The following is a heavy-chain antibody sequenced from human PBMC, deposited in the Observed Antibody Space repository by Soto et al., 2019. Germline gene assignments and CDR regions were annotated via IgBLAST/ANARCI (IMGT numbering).Heavy chain of an antibody. CDR2: IGESGTPT. D-gene: IGHD2-2*01. Sequence: PGGSLRLSCAASGFTFSSYAMKWVRQAPGKGLEWVSLIGESGTPTYYADSVKGRFTISRDNSGNTLFLEMYSLRAEDSAVYYCARYIPGVRDYGMYVWGHGTTSAVSS. CDR3: ARYIPGVRDYGMYV. J-gene: IGHJ6*02. V-gene: IGHV3-23*01. CDR1: GFTFSSYA.